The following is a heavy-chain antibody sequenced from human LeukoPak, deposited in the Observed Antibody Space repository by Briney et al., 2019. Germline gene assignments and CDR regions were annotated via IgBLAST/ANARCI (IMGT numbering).Heavy chain of an antibody. D-gene: IGHD4-17*01. CDR3: ARLTVTYYYYYMDV. J-gene: IGHJ6*03. CDR2: IYTSGST. CDR1: GGSISSGSYY. V-gene: IGHV4-61*02. Sequence: SETLSLTCTVSGGSISSGSYYWSWIRQPAGKGLEWIGRIYTSGSTNYNPSLKSRVTISVDTSKNQFSLKLSSVTAADTAVYYCARLTVTYYYYYMDVWGKGTTVTISS.